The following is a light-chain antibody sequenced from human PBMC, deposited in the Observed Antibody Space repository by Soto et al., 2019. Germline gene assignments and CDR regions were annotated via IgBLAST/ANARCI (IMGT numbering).Light chain of an antibody. CDR2: EGS. CDR3: CSYAGSGTSWV. Sequence: QSALTQPASVSGSPGQSITISCTGTSSDVGSYNLVSWYQQHPGKAPKLMIYEGSKWPSGVSNRFSGSKSGNTASLTISGLQAEDEADYYCCSYAGSGTSWVFGGGTKLTVL. CDR1: SSDVGSYNL. J-gene: IGLJ3*02. V-gene: IGLV2-23*01.